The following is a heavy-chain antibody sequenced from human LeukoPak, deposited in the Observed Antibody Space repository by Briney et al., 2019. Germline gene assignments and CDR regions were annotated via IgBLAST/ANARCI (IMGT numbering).Heavy chain of an antibody. CDR2: ISGSGGST. CDR1: GFTFSSYA. CDR3: AKDPYSGSCTHYFDY. J-gene: IGHJ4*02. D-gene: IGHD6-13*01. Sequence: PGGSLRLSCAASGFTFSSYAMSWVRQAPGKGLEWVSAISGSGGSTYYADSVKGRFTISRDNSKNTLYLQMNSLRAEDTAVYYCAKDPYSGSCTHYFDYWGQGTLVTVSS. V-gene: IGHV3-23*01.